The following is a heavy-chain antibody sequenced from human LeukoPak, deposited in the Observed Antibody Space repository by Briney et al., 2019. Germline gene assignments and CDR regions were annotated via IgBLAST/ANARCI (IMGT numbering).Heavy chain of an antibody. CDR2: FHYSGST. CDR3: ARGFGFGEFSYYYGLDV. V-gene: IGHV4-39*07. CDR1: GGYISSRSYS. J-gene: IGHJ6*02. D-gene: IGHD3-10*01. Sequence: SETLSLTCSVSGGYISSRSYSWGWIRHSPGKGLEWIGNFHYSGSTYYNPSLKSRVTISVDTSKNQFSLKLSSVTAADTAVYYCARGFGFGEFSYYYGLDVWGQGTTVTVSS.